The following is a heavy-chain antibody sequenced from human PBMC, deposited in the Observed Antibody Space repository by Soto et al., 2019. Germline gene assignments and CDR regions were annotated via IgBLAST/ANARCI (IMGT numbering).Heavy chain of an antibody. CDR2: IYYSGST. D-gene: IGHD3-10*01. CDR1: GGSISSYY. CDR3: ARHGSTWDGYYFDY. J-gene: IGHJ4*02. V-gene: IGHV4-59*01. Sequence: SETLSLTCTVSGGSISSYYWSWIRQPPGKLLEWIGYIYYSGSTNYNPSLKSRVTISVDTSKNQFSLKLSSVTAADTAVYYCARHGSTWDGYYFDYWGQGTLVTAPQ.